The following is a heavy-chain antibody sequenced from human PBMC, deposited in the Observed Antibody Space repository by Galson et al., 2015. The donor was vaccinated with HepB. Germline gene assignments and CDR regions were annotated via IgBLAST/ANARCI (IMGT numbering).Heavy chain of an antibody. V-gene: IGHV3-11*04. D-gene: IGHD1-26*01. J-gene: IGHJ5*02. CDR2: ISSSGSTI. CDR1: GFTFSDYY. CDR3: ARDISGSADPPSWFDP. Sequence: SLRLSCAASGFTFSDYYMSWIRQAPGKGLEWVSYISSSGSTIYYADSVKGRFTISRDNAKNSLYLQMNSLRAEDTAVYYCARDISGSADPPSWFDPWGQGTLVTVSS.